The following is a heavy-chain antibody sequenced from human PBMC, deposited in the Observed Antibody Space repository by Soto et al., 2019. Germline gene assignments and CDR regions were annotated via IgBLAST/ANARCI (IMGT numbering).Heavy chain of an antibody. Sequence: GGSLRLSCAASGFTFSSYAMHWVRQAPGKGLEWVAVISYDGSNKYYADSVKGRFTISRDNSKNTLYLQMNSLRAEDTAVYYCARSPPEYSYGMKEKYYFDYWGQGTLVTVSS. CDR3: ARSPPEYSYGMKEKYYFDY. CDR1: GFTFSSYA. J-gene: IGHJ4*02. V-gene: IGHV3-30-3*01. CDR2: ISYDGSNK. D-gene: IGHD5-18*01.